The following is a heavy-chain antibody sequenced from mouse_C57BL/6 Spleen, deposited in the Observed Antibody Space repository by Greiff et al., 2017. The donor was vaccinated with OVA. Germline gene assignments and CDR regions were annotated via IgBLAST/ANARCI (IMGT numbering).Heavy chain of an antibody. CDR1: GYTFTSYW. CDR2: INPSNGGT. V-gene: IGHV1-53*01. D-gene: IGHD1-1*01. Sequence: QVQLQQPGTELVKPGASVKLSCKASGYTFTSYWMHWVKQRPGQGLEWIGNINPSNGGTNYNEKFKSKAPLTVDKSSSTAYMQLSSLTSEDSAGYYCARDGSSYDYYAMDYWGQGTSVTVSS. J-gene: IGHJ4*01. CDR3: ARDGSSYDYYAMDY.